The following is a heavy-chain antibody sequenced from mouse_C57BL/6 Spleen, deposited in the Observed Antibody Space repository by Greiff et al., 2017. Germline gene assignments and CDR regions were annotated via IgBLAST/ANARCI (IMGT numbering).Heavy chain of an antibody. J-gene: IGHJ4*01. D-gene: IGHD1-1*01. V-gene: IGHV1-81*01. Sequence: VQLQQSGAELARPGASVKLSCKASGYTFTSYGISWVKQRTGQGLEWIGKIYPGSGNTYYNEKFKGKATLTADKSSSTAYMELRSLTSEDSAVXFGARCYGSSYDYYAMDYWGQGTSVTVSS. CDR1: GYTFTSYG. CDR2: IYPGSGNT. CDR3: ARCYGSSYDYYAMDY.